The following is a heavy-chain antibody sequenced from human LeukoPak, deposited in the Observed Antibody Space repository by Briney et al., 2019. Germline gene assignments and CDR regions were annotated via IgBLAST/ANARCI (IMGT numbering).Heavy chain of an antibody. J-gene: IGHJ6*04. D-gene: IGHD3-10*02. V-gene: IGHV3-48*04. CDR2: ISSSGGTI. CDR3: AELGITMIGGV. CDR1: GFTFSSYW. Sequence: GSLRLSCAASGFTFSSYWMSWVRQAPGKGLEWVSYISSSGGTIYYADSVKGRFTISRDNAQNSLYLQMNSLRAEDTAVYYCAELGITMIGGVWGKGTTVTISS.